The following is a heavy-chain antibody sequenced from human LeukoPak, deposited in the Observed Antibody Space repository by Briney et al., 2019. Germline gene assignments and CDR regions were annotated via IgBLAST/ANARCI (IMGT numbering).Heavy chain of an antibody. Sequence: KPGGSLRLSCAASGFTFSSYAMSWVRQAPGKGLEWVGSMYHGGNPNYNPSLKSRVTISLDTSKNQFSLKLRSVTAADTAVYYCVSDDYNNYGDVRGQGTLVTVSS. J-gene: IGHJ4*02. CDR2: MYHGGNP. V-gene: IGHV4-38-2*01. CDR1: GFTFSSYA. D-gene: IGHD4-11*01. CDR3: VSDDYNNYGDV.